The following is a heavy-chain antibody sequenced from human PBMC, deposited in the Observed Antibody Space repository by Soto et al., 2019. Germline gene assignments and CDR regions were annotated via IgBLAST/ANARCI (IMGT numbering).Heavy chain of an antibody. D-gene: IGHD3-10*01. V-gene: IGHV4-31*03. CDR3: ARPSSRAYLNFDQ. CDR1: GGPISSDGYY. Sequence: SETLCRTCTVSGGPISSDGYYWTWMRHHPGKGLEWIAYIYYTGNTKYNPSLKSRVTISVDTSKNQFSLNLRSVTAADTAVYYCARPSSRAYLNFDQWGQGTLVTVSS. J-gene: IGHJ4*02. CDR2: IYYTGNT.